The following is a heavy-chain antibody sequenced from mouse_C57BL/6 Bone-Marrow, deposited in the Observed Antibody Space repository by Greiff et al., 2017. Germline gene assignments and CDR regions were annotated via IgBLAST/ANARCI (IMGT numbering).Heavy chain of an antibody. CDR1: GYTFTSYT. Sequence: QVHVKQSGAELARPGASVKMSCKASGYTFTSYTMHWVKQRPGQGLEWIGYINPSSGYTKYNQKFKDKPTLTADKSSSTAYMQLSSLTSEDAAVYYCARWDYYGRSYFDYWGQGTTLTVSS. J-gene: IGHJ2*01. D-gene: IGHD1-1*01. V-gene: IGHV1-4*01. CDR2: INPSSGYT. CDR3: ARWDYYGRSYFDY.